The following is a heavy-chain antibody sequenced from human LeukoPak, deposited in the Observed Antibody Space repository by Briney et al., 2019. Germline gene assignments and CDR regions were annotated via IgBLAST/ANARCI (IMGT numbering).Heavy chain of an antibody. CDR2: INPNSGGT. CDR1: GYTLTELS. J-gene: IGHJ5*02. V-gene: IGHV1-2*02. CDR3: ARDRSSEYQLLTNWFDP. Sequence: ASVKVSCKVSGYTLTELSMHWVRQAPGQGLVWMGWINPNSGGTNYAQKFQGRVTMTRDTSISTAYMELSRLRSDDTAVYYCARDRSSEYQLLTNWFDPWGQGTLVTVSS. D-gene: IGHD2-2*01.